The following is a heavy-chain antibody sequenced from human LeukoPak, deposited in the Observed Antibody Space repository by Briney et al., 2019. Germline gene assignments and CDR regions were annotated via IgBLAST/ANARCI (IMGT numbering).Heavy chain of an antibody. D-gene: IGHD5-18*01. CDR3: ARPPNTYGYTYFDY. Sequence: PGGSLRLSCAASGLTFSIYAMHWVRQAPGKGLEWVAVISYDGSNKYYADSVKGRFTISRDNSKNTLYLQMNSLTAEDTALYYCARPPNTYGYTYFDYWGQGTLVTVSS. CDR2: ISYDGSNK. CDR1: GLTFSIYA. V-gene: IGHV3-30*04. J-gene: IGHJ4*02.